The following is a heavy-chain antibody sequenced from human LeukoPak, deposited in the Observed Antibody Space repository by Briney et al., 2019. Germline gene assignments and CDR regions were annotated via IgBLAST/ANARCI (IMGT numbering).Heavy chain of an antibody. CDR3: AEDAVAPGSGGDFFDY. D-gene: IGHD3-10*01. CDR1: GFTFSSYA. Sequence: GGSLRLSCAASGFTFSSYAMSWVRQAPGKGLEWVSVITRSGSTYYADSVKGRFTISRDNSKNTLYLQMNSLRAEDTAVYSCAEDAVAPGSGGDFFDYWGQGTLVTVSS. V-gene: IGHV3-23*01. CDR2: ITRSGST. J-gene: IGHJ4*02.